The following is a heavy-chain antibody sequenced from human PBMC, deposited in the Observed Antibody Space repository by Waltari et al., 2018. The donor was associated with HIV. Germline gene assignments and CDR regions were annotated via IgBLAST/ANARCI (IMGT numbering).Heavy chain of an antibody. CDR2: ISAYNGNT. CDR3: ARDRDEAVTEWLLYSHYYYYGMDV. CDR1: GYTFTSYG. V-gene: IGHV1-18*01. Sequence: QVQLVQSGAEVKKPGASVKVSCKASGYTFTSYGISWVRQAPGQGLEWMGWISAYNGNTNYAQKLQGRVTMTTDTSTSTAYMERRSLRSDDTAVYYCARDRDEAVTEWLLYSHYYYYGMDVWGQGTTVTVSS. D-gene: IGHD3-3*01. J-gene: IGHJ6*02.